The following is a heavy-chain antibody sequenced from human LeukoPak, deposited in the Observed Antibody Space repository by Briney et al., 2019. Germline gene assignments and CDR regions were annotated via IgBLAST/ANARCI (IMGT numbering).Heavy chain of an antibody. D-gene: IGHD6-13*01. CDR1: GFTFSDYY. Sequence: PGGSLRLSCAASGFTFSDYYMNWVRQAPGKGLEWVSYISKTSATYYADSVKGRFTISRDNAKNALYLQMNSLSDEDTAVYYCARGHEYISSRYRSPAYFDYWGQGTLVTVSS. J-gene: IGHJ4*02. CDR2: ISKTSAT. V-gene: IGHV3-69-1*01. CDR3: ARGHEYISSRYRSPAYFDY.